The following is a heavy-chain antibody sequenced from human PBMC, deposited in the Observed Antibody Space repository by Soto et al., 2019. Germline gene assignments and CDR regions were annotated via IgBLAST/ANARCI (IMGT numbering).Heavy chain of an antibody. CDR1: GGSISSSSYY. Sequence: QLQLQESGPGLVKPSETLSLTCTVSGGSISSSSYYWGWIRQPPGKGLEWIGSIYYSGSTHYNPSLKSRVTISVDTSKNQFSLKLSSVTAADTAVYYCARDYGDYEWGGADNWFDPWGQGTLVTVSS. J-gene: IGHJ5*02. D-gene: IGHD4-17*01. CDR2: IYYSGST. V-gene: IGHV4-39*01. CDR3: ARDYGDYEWGGADNWFDP.